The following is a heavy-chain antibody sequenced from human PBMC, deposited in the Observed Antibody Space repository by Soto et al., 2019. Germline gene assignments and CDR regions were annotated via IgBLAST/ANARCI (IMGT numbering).Heavy chain of an antibody. CDR3: ARSIAAAVDFDY. CDR2: ISAYSGST. V-gene: IGHV1-18*01. CDR1: GYTFTSYG. Sequence: QVQLVQSGAEVKKPGASVKVSCKASGYTFTSYGISWVRQAPGQGLEWMGWISAYSGSTNYAQKLQGRVTMTTDTSTSTAYMGLRSLRSADTAVYYCARSIAAAVDFDYWGQGTLVTVSS. J-gene: IGHJ4*02. D-gene: IGHD6-13*01.